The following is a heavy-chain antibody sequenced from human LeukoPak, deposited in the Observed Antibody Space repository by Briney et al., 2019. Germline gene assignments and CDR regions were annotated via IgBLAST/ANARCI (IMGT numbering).Heavy chain of an antibody. Sequence: SGTPSLTCTVSGGSISRYYWSWIRQPPGTGLERIGYIYYVGRVDYNPSLKSRVSMSVDTSKNEFSLRVNSMTAADTAVYYCARGDFWSGAPTGWGQGTLVTASS. V-gene: IGHV4-59*01. D-gene: IGHD3-3*01. J-gene: IGHJ4*02. CDR2: IYYVGRV. CDR1: GGSISRYY. CDR3: ARGDFWSGAPTG.